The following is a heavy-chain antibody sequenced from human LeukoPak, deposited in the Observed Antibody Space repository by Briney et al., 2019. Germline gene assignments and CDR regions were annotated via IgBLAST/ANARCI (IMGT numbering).Heavy chain of an antibody. CDR3: ARGGTVSPLDY. Sequence: SETLSLTCTVSGGSISSSSYYWGWIRQPPGKGLEWIGYIYYSGSTNYNPSLKSRVTISVDTSKNQFSLKLSSVTAADTAVYYCARGGTVSPLDYWGQGTLVTVSS. CDR1: GGSISSSSYY. D-gene: IGHD4-17*01. V-gene: IGHV4-61*05. CDR2: IYYSGST. J-gene: IGHJ4*02.